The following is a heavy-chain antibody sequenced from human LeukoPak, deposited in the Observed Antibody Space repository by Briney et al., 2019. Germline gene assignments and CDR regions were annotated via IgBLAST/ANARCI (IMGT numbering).Heavy chain of an antibody. V-gene: IGHV1-18*01. J-gene: IGHJ6*02. CDR2: ISAYNGNT. CDR1: GYTFTSYG. D-gene: IGHD3-10*01. Sequence: ASVKVSCKASGYTFTSYGISWVRQAPGQGLEWMGWISAYNGNTNYAQKLQGRVTMTTDTSTSTAYMELRSLRSDDTAVYYCARDFMDYYGSGSYYYYYYYGMDVWGQGTTVTVSS. CDR3: ARDFMDYYGSGSYYYYYYYGMDV.